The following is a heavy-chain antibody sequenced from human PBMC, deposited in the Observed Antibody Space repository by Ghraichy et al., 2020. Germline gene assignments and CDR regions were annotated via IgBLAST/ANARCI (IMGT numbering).Heavy chain of an antibody. V-gene: IGHV4-4*07. CDR1: GGSISSYY. CDR3: ARVWVYGCGFLFDY. J-gene: IGHJ4*02. D-gene: IGHD6-19*01. Sequence: SETLSLTCTVSGGSISSYYCCWIRQPAGPGLEWIGRIYTSGSTKYNPSLESRVTMSEAMSKYQFALKLSSVTAAATDVYYCARVWVYGCGFLFDYWGQGTLVTVSS. CDR2: IYTSGST.